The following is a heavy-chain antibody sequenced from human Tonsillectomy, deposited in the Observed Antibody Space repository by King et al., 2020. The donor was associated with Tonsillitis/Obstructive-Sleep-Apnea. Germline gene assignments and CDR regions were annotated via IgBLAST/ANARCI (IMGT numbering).Heavy chain of an antibody. D-gene: IGHD1-7*01. J-gene: IGHJ3*02. CDR1: GYSFTSYW. CDR2: IYPGDSDT. CDR3: ARTSGITGTYTLDASDI. V-gene: IGHV5-51*01. Sequence: QLVQSGAEVKKPGESLKISCKGSGYSFTSYWIGWVRQMPGEGLEWMGIIYPGDSDTRYSPSFQGQVTISADKSISTAYLQWSSLKASDTAMYYCARTSGITGTYTLDASDIWGQGTMVTVSS.